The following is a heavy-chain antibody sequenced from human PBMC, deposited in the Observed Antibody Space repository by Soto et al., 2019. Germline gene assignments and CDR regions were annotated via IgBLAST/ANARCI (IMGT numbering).Heavy chain of an antibody. CDR3: ARGSGYSNNWFDP. V-gene: IGHV1-2*02. CDR1: GYTFTGYD. Sequence: QVQLVQSGAEVKKPGASVKVSCKASGYTFTGYDMNWVRQAPGQGLEWMGWINPNSGGTNYAQKFQGRVTMTRDTYISTAYMELIRLRSDDTAVYYCARGSGYSNNWFDPWGQGTLVTVSS. CDR2: INPNSGGT. J-gene: IGHJ5*02. D-gene: IGHD3-3*01.